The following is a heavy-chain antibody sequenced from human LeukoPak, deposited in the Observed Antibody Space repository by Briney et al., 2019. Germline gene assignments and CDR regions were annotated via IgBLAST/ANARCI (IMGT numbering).Heavy chain of an antibody. Sequence: SETLSLTCTVSGGSISSYYWSWIRQPPGKGLEWIGYIYYSGSTNYNPSLKSRVTISVDTSKNQFSLKLSSVTAADTAVYYCARGKFRRYCSGGSCSGRYFDYWGQGTLVTVSS. CDR1: GGSISSYY. D-gene: IGHD2-15*01. CDR2: IYYSGST. V-gene: IGHV4-59*12. J-gene: IGHJ4*02. CDR3: ARGKFRRYCSGGSCSGRYFDY.